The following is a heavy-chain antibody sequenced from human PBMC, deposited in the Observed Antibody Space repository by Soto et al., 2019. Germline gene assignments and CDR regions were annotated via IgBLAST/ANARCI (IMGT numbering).Heavy chain of an antibody. D-gene: IGHD3-16*01. Sequence: PGGSLRLSCAASGFIFNNYAMSWVRQAPGKGLEWVSSIGGGGDDRFYADYVKGRLTISRDNSNNILYLHMSGLRAEDTAIYYCVKDRVSFNSVWDPFDVWGQGTMVTVSS. J-gene: IGHJ3*01. CDR1: GFIFNNYA. V-gene: IGHV3-23*01. CDR3: VKDRVSFNSVWDPFDV. CDR2: IGGGGDDR.